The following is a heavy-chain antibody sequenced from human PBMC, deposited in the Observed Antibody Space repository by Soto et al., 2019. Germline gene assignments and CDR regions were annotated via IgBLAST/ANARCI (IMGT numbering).Heavy chain of an antibody. J-gene: IGHJ6*02. CDR1: GYTFTSYD. Sequence: ASVKVSCKASGYTFTSYDINWVRQATGQGLEWMGWMNPNSGNTGYAQKFQGRVTMTRNTSISTAYVELSSLRSEDTAVYYCAREGSYSSSSHYYYYGIDVWGQGTTVTVSS. D-gene: IGHD6-6*01. CDR2: MNPNSGNT. V-gene: IGHV1-8*01. CDR3: AREGSYSSSSHYYYYGIDV.